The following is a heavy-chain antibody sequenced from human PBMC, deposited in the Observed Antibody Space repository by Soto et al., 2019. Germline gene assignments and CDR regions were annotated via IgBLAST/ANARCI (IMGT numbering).Heavy chain of an antibody. CDR2: IIPIFGTA. J-gene: IGHJ4*02. Sequence: QVQLVQSGAEVKKPGSSVKVSCKASGGTFSSYAISWVRQAPGQGLEWMGGIIPIFGTANYAQKFQGRVTITADEYTSTAYMELSSLRSEDTAVYYCARTPSMITFGGVIATFDYWGQGTLVTVSS. V-gene: IGHV1-69*01. D-gene: IGHD3-16*02. CDR1: GGTFSSYA. CDR3: ARTPSMITFGGVIATFDY.